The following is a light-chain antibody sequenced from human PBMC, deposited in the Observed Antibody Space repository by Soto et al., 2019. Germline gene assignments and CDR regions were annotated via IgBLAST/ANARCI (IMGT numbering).Light chain of an antibody. V-gene: IGLV2-14*01. CDR1: SNDVGGYDY. CDR2: EVR. J-gene: IGLJ1*01. CDR3: TSYTTSTTLYV. Sequence: QSALTQPASVSGSPGLSITISCSGTSNDVGGYDYVSWYQQHPGKAPKLMIYEVRNRPSGVSNRFSGSKSGNTASLTISGLQAEDEADYYCTSYTTSTTLYVFGTGTKLTVL.